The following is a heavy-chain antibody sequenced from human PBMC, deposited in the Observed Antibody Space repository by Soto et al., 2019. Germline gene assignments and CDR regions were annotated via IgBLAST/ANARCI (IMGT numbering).Heavy chain of an antibody. CDR2: ISYDGSNK. CDR1: GFTFSNYG. CDR3: ARDLSYDSSGYYYEVGYFDY. Sequence: QVQLVEAGGGVVQPGRSLRLSCAASGFTFSNYGMHWVRQAPGKGLEWVAVISYDGSNKYYADSVKGRFTISRDNSKNPLYLQMNRLRAEDTAVYYCARDLSYDSSGYYYEVGYFDYWGQGTLVTVSS. J-gene: IGHJ4*02. D-gene: IGHD3-22*01. V-gene: IGHV3-30*03.